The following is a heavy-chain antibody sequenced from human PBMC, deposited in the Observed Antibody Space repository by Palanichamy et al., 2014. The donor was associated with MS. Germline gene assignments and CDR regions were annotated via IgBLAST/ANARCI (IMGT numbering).Heavy chain of an antibody. J-gene: IGHJ4*02. V-gene: IGHV5-51*03. CDR1: GHSFTSYW. Sequence: EVQLVQSGAEVKSRGSRLKISCKGSGHSFTSYWIGWVRQMPGKGLEWMGIIYPGDSDTRYSPSFQGQVTISADKSISTAYVQWSSLRASDTAMYYCARLGSQRSYDILTGYSHIEHPYFDYWGQGTLVTVSS. CDR2: IYPGDSDT. CDR3: ARLGSQRSYDILTGYSHIEHPYFDY. D-gene: IGHD3-9*01.